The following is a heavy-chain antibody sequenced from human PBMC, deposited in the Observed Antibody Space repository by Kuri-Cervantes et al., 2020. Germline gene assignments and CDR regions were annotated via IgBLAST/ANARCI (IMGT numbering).Heavy chain of an antibody. D-gene: IGHD6-6*01. CDR3: ARERREAARPGHFDY. J-gene: IGHJ4*02. CDR2: INPNSGGT. Sequence: ASVKVSCKASAYTFTGYYMHWVRQAPGQGLEWMGWINPNSGGTNYAQKFQGRVTMTRDTSISTAYMELSRLRSDDTAVYYCARERREAARPGHFDYWGQGTLVTVSS. CDR1: AYTFTGYY. V-gene: IGHV1-2*02.